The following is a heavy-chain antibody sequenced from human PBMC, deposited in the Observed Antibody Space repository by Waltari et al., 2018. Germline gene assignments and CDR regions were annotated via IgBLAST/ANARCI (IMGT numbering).Heavy chain of an antibody. CDR2: IYSGGAT. D-gene: IGHD2-21*01. Sequence: QLELQESGPGLVKPSETLSLTCIVSGASISISSRDYWGWIRQPPGKGLEWIGSIYSGGATHYNPSLTSRVTLSVDTSKNQFSLRLRSVTAADTAVYYCARYIVGTMVDYWSPGTLVTDSS. J-gene: IGHJ4*02. CDR1: GASISISSRDY. CDR3: ARYIVGTMVDY. V-gene: IGHV4-39*01.